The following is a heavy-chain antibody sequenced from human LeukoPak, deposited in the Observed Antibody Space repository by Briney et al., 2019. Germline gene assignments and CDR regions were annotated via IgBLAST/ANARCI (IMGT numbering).Heavy chain of an antibody. CDR3: ARTSDIVVVVAATGWFDP. D-gene: IGHD2-15*01. Sequence: ASVKVSCKASGGTFSSYAISWVRQAPGQGLEWMGGIIPIFGTANYAQKFQGRVTITADKSTSTAYMELSSLRSEDTAVYYCARTSDIVVVVAATGWFDPWGQGTLVTVSS. CDR2: IIPIFGTA. V-gene: IGHV1-69*06. CDR1: GGTFSSYA. J-gene: IGHJ5*02.